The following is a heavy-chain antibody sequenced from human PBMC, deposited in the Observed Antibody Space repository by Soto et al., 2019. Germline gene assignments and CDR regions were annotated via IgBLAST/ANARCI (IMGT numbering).Heavy chain of an antibody. J-gene: IGHJ6*03. CDR2: MNPNSGNT. D-gene: IGHD3-10*01. Sequence: GASVKVSCKASGYTFTSYDINWVRQATGQGLEWMGWMNPNSGNTGYAQKFQGRVTMTRNTSISTAYMELSSLRSEDTAVYYCARWAGSLYAYYYYYYMDVWGKGTTVTVSS. CDR1: GYTFTSYD. V-gene: IGHV1-8*01. CDR3: ARWAGSLYAYYYYYYMDV.